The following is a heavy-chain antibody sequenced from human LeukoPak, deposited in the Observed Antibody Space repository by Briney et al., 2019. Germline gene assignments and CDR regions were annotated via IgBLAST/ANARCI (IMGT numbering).Heavy chain of an antibody. CDR3: ARGYLSQDY. CDR2: ITSSSTYI. CDR1: GFTFSSYE. D-gene: IGHD3-16*02. J-gene: IGHJ4*02. V-gene: IGHV3-21*01. Sequence: GGSLRLSCAASGFTFSSYEMNWVRQAPGKGLEWVSSITSSSTYIYYADSVKGRFTISRDNAKNSLYLQMNNLRAEDTAVYYCARGYLSQDYWGQGTLVTVSS.